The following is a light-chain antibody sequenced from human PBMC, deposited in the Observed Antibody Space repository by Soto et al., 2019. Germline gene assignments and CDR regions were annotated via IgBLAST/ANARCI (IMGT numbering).Light chain of an antibody. CDR1: QSATNN. Sequence: LMTPSPATLTVSPGDRVTLSCRASQSATNNLAWYQKTPGQAPRLRIYVASTRAPGIPARFSGSGSGTDFTLTISSLQSEDFELYYCQQYNNWPITFGRGTRLEIK. CDR2: VAS. CDR3: QQYNNWPIT. V-gene: IGKV3-15*01. J-gene: IGKJ5*01.